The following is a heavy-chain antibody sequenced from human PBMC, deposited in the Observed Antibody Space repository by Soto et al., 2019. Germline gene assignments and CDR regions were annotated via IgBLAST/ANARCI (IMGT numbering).Heavy chain of an antibody. V-gene: IGHV1-18*03. D-gene: IGHD3-3*01. J-gene: IGHJ4*02. Sequence: ASVKVSCKASGYTFTSYGISWVRQAPGQGLEWMGWISAYNGNTNYAQKLQGRVTMTTDTSTGTAYMELRSLRSDDMAVYYCARDAMYYDFWSGYFDYWGQGTLVTVSS. CDR3: ARDAMYYDFWSGYFDY. CDR1: GYTFTSYG. CDR2: ISAYNGNT.